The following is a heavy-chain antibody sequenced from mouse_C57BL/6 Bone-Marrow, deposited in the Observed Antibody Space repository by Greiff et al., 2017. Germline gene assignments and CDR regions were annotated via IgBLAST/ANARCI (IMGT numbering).Heavy chain of an antibody. V-gene: IGHV10-1*01. CDR3: VRGIYDGPWFAY. D-gene: IGHD2-3*01. Sequence: EVMLVESGGGLVQPKGSLKLSCAASGFSFNTYAMNWVRQAPGKGLEWVARIRSKSNNYATYYADSVKDRFTISRDDSESMLYLQMNNLKTEDTAMYYCVRGIYDGPWFAYWGQGTLVTVSA. CDR1: GFSFNTYA. CDR2: IRSKSNNYAT. J-gene: IGHJ3*01.